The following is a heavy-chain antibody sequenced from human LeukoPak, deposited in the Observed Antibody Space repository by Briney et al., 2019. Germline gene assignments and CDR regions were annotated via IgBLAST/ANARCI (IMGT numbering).Heavy chain of an antibody. CDR2: ISGSGGST. CDR1: GFTFSSYA. CDR3: AKVGYSSGWYLYYFDY. V-gene: IGHV3-23*01. J-gene: IGHJ4*02. Sequence: GGSLRLSCAASGFTFSSYAMSWVRQAPGKGLEWVSAISGSGGSTYYADSVKGRFTISRDNSKNTLYLQMNSLRAEDTAVYYCAKVGYSSGWYLYYFDYWGQGTLVTVSS. D-gene: IGHD6-19*01.